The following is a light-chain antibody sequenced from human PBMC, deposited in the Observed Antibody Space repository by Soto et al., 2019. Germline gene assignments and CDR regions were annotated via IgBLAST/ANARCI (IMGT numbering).Light chain of an antibody. J-gene: IGKJ2*02. CDR2: DAS. V-gene: IGKV1-33*01. Sequence: DIQMTQSPSSLSASVGDRVTITCQASQDINNYLIWYQHKPGKAPKLLIYDASTLGTGVSSRFSGGGSWTHFTSTISSLQPEDIATYYCQQFDSVPCTFGQGTKLELK. CDR1: QDINNY. CDR3: QQFDSVPCT.